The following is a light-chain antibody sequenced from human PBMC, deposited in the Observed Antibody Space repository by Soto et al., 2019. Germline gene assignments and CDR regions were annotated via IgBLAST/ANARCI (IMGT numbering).Light chain of an antibody. J-gene: IGKJ1*01. Sequence: EIVLTQSPATLSLSPGERATLSCRASQSVSSYLAWYQQKPGQAPRLLIYDASNMATGIPARFSGSGSGTDFTLTISSLEPEDFATYYCQQSYSIPLTFGQGTKVEIK. CDR2: DAS. V-gene: IGKV3-11*01. CDR1: QSVSSY. CDR3: QQSYSIPLT.